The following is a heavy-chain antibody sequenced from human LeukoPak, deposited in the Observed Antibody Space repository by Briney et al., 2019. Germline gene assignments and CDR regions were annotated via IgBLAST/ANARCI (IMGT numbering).Heavy chain of an antibody. CDR2: IYPGDSDT. CDR3: ARLGNGYNTWWFDP. V-gene: IGHV5-51*01. D-gene: IGHD5-24*01. J-gene: IGHJ5*02. CDR1: GYILTNSW. Sequence: GESLKISCKGSGYILTNSWIGWVRQMPGKGLEWMGIIYPGDSDTRYSPSFQGQVTISVDKSISTAYLQWSSLKASDTAIYYCARLGNGYNTWWFDPWGQGTLVTVSS.